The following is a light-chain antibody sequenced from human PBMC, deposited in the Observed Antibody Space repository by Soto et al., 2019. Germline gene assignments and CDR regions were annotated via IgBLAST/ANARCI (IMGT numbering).Light chain of an antibody. CDR1: SSDVGGYNY. V-gene: IGLV2-14*01. CDR3: NSYRSSSSPSV. J-gene: IGLJ1*01. Sequence: QSVLTQPASVSGSPGQSITISCTGTSSDVGGYNYVSWYQQHPGKAPKLMIYDVTNRPSGVSDRFSGSKSGNTASLTISGLQAEDEADYYCNSYRSSSSPSVFGTGTKVTVL. CDR2: DVT.